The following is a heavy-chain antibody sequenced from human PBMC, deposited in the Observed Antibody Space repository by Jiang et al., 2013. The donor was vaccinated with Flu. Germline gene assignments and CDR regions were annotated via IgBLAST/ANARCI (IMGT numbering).Heavy chain of an antibody. CDR1: GDSVSSNTAA. D-gene: IGHD5-18*01. CDR2: TYYRSKWHN. J-gene: IGHJ1*01. V-gene: IGHV6-1*01. Sequence: TLSLTCAISGDSVSSNTAAWNWIRQSPSRGLEWLGRTYYRSKWHNDYAVSVKSRITINADTSKNQFFLQVNSVTPEDTAVYYCARSGYFAEYFQHWGQGTLVTVSS. CDR3: ARSGYFAEYFQH.